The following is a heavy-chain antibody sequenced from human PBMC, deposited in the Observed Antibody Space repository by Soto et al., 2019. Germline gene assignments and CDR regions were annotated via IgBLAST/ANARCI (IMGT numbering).Heavy chain of an antibody. J-gene: IGHJ6*02. CDR3: AIPIRTGTRRVHYYGMDV. V-gene: IGHV3-30*03. Sequence: GGSLRLSCAASGFTFSSYGMHWVRQAPGKGLEWVAVISYDGSNKYYADSVKGRFTISRDNSKNTLYLQMNSLRAEDTAVYYCAIPIRTGTRRVHYYGMDVWGQGTTVTVSS. CDR1: GFTFSSYG. CDR2: ISYDGSNK. D-gene: IGHD1-1*01.